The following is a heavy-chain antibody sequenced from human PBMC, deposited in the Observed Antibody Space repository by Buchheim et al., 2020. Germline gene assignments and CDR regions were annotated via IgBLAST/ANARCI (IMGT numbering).Heavy chain of an antibody. J-gene: IGHJ5*02. CDR3: AKGRNSSGWRSQES. V-gene: IGHV3-23*01. D-gene: IGHD6-19*01. CDR1: GFTFSISA. Sequence: EVQLLESGGGLVQPGGSLRLSCAASGFTFSISAMSWVRQAPGKGLEWVSTISGSGGSTYYADSVKGRFTISRDNSKNTLYLQMSSLRAEDTAVYYCAKGRNSSGWRSQESWGQGTL. CDR2: ISGSGGST.